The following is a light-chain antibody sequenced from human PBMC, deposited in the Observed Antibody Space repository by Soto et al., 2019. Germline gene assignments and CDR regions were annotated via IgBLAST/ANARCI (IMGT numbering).Light chain of an antibody. V-gene: IGKV3-15*01. CDR2: RAS. CDR1: QSINSN. CDR3: QQYNNWPRAT. J-gene: IGKJ4*01. Sequence: IVMTQSPATLSVSPGERATLSCRASQSINSNLAWYQQKPGQAPRLLMFRASIRATGFPARFSGSGSGTEFNITIINLQSEDSAIYYCQQYNNWPRATFGGGTKVEIK.